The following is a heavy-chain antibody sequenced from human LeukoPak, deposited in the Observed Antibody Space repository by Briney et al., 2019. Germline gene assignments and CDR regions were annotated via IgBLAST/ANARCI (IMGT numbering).Heavy chain of an antibody. CDR3: ARDTYGGFDY. D-gene: IGHD4-23*01. V-gene: IGHV3-7*01. J-gene: IGHJ4*02. CDR2: INQDGSEK. Sequence: GGSLRLSCAASGFTFSSYWVGWVRQAPGKGLEWVANINQDGSEKYYVDSVKGRFTISRDNAKNSLYLQINSLRAEDTAVYYCARDTYGGFDYWGQGTLVTVSS. CDR1: GFTFSSYW.